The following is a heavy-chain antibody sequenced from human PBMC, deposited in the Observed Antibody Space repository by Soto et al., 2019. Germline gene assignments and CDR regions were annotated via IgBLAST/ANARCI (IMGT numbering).Heavy chain of an antibody. V-gene: IGHV4-59*02. J-gene: IGHJ4*02. Sequence: SETPSLTCQVSGASVGGHYWSWIRQPPGKRLEWIGFVDYTVSTKTNPFLKSRVTISIDTSNNQFSLRLRSVTAADTAVYFCARRNYFESSGYNYFDYWGQGTLVTVSS. CDR1: GASVGGHY. CDR3: ARRNYFESSGYNYFDY. D-gene: IGHD3-22*01. CDR2: VDYTVST.